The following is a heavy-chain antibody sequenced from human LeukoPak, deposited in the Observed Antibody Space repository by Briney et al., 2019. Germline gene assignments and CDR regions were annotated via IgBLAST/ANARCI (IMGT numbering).Heavy chain of an antibody. CDR2: IDPSDSYT. V-gene: IGHV5-10-1*01. Sequence: GESLKISCKGSGYSFTSYWISWVRQMPGKGLEWRGRIDPSDSYTNYSPSFQGHVTISADKSISTAYLQWSSLKASDTAMYYCARRRQNCSGGSCFDYWGQGTLVTVSS. D-gene: IGHD2-15*01. J-gene: IGHJ4*02. CDR3: ARRRQNCSGGSCFDY. CDR1: GYSFTSYW.